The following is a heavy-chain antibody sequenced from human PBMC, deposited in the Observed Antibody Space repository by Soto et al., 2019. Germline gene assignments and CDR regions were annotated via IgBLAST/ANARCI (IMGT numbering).Heavy chain of an antibody. J-gene: IGHJ1*01. CDR2: INHSGST. CDR1: GGSFSGYY. Sequence: SETLSLTCAVYGGSFSGYYWSWIRQPPGKGLEWIGEINHSGSTNYNPSLKSRVTISVDTSKNQFSLKLSSVTAADTAVYCCAARRLGYCTNGVCYRYFQHWGQGTLVTVS. D-gene: IGHD2-8*01. CDR3: AARRLGYCTNGVCYRYFQH. V-gene: IGHV4-34*01.